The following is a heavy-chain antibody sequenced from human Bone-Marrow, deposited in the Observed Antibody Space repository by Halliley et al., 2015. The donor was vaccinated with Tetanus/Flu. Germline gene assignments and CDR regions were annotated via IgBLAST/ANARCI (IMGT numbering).Heavy chain of an antibody. V-gene: IGHV2-5*01. CDR3: VHSSRLVRGLIISPYYFYYGVDV. CDR2: IYWNDEK. Sequence: LVKPTQTLTLTCTFSGFSLSTSGVGVGWIRQPPGKALEWLAVIYWNDEKPYSPSLRTRLTVAKDTSKNQVVLTLTNVHPVDSATYYCVHSSRLVRGLIISPYYFYYGVDVWGQGTTVTVSS. CDR1: GFSLSTSGVG. D-gene: IGHD3-10*01. J-gene: IGHJ6*02.